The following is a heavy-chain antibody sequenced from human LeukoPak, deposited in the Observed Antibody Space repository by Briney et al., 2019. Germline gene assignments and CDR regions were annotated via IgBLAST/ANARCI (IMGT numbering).Heavy chain of an antibody. D-gene: IGHD3-22*01. CDR1: GGSISSGTYY. J-gene: IGHJ4*02. V-gene: IGHV4-39*07. CDR3: ARDLGYYDSSGYSDY. Sequence: SETLSLTCTVSGGSISSGTYYWAWIRQPPGKGLEWIGTIYHSGSTYYNPSLKSRVTISVDTPKNQFSLKMSSVTAADTAVYYCARDLGYYDSSGYSDYWGQGTLVTVSS. CDR2: IYHSGST.